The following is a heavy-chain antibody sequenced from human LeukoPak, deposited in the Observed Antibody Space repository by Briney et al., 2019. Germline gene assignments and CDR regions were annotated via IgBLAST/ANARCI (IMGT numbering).Heavy chain of an antibody. CDR2: ISSRGSTI. CDR1: GFTFSSYE. J-gene: IGHJ5*02. V-gene: IGHV3-48*03. Sequence: PGGSLRLSCAASGFTFSSYEMNWVRQAPGKGLEWVSYISSRGSTIHYADSVKGRFTISRDNAKNSLYLQMNSLRAEDTAVHYCARGLNYGAWGQGALVTVSS. CDR3: ARGLNYGA. D-gene: IGHD4-17*01.